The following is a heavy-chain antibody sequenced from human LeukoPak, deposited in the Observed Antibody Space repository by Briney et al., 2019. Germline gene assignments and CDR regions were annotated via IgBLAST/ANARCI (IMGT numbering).Heavy chain of an antibody. CDR3: ARGDENYFDY. V-gene: IGHV3-64D*06. J-gene: IGHJ4*02. Sequence: PGGSLRLSCSASGFILRSHAMHWVRQAPGKGLEYVSRISDNGGSTYYADSVKGRFTISRDNSKNTLYLQMSSLRAVDTAVYYCARGDENYFDYWGQGTLVTVSS. CDR2: ISDNGGST. CDR1: GFILRSHA.